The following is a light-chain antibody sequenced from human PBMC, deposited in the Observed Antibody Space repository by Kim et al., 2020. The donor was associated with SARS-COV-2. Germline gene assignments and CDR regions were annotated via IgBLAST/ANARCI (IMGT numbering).Light chain of an antibody. CDR1: SSNIGSNT. J-gene: IGLJ2*01. Sequence: QSVLTRPPSASGTPGQRVTISCSGSSSNIGSNTVNWYQQLPGTAPKLVIYNNNRRPSGVPDRFSGSKSGTSASLAISGLQSEDEADYYCATSDDSLNGVVFGGGTQLTVL. CDR2: NNN. V-gene: IGLV1-44*01. CDR3: ATSDDSLNGVV.